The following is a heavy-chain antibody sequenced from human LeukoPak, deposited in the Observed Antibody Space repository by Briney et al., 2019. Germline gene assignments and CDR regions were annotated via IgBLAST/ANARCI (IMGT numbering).Heavy chain of an antibody. Sequence: ASVKVSCKASGGTFSSYAISWVRQATGQGLEWMGWMNPNSGNTGYAQKFQGRVTITRNTSISTAYMELSSLRSEDTAVYYCARQFVQGNYYYMDVWGKGTTVTVSS. CDR1: GGTFSSYA. V-gene: IGHV1-8*03. CDR2: MNPNSGNT. CDR3: ARQFVQGNYYYMDV. D-gene: IGHD6-6*01. J-gene: IGHJ6*03.